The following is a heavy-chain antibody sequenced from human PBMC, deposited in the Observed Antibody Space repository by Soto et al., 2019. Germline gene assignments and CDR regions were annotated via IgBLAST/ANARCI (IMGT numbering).Heavy chain of an antibody. CDR1: GYTFTSYY. CDR3: ARDGVCISTSCFPDFDY. J-gene: IGHJ4*02. D-gene: IGHD2-2*01. V-gene: IGHV1-46*01. CDR2: INPSGGST. Sequence: ASVKVSCKASGYTFTSYYMHWVRQAPGQGLEWMGIINPSGGSTSYAQKFQGRVTMTRDTSTSTVYMELSSLRSEDTAVYYCARDGVCISTSCFPDFDYWGQGTLVTVSS.